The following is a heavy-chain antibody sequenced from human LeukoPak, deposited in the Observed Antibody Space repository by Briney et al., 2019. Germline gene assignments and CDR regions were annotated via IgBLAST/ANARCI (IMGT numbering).Heavy chain of an antibody. CDR2: IHYSGST. CDR1: GGSISSYY. D-gene: IGHD1-26*01. CDR3: AKSGGYGLIDY. Sequence: SETLSLTCTVSGGSISSYYWSWIRQPPGKGLEWIGYIHYSGSTNYKPSLKSRITISVDTSKNQFSLRLNSVTAADTAMYYCAKSGGYGLIDYWGQGTRVTVSS. J-gene: IGHJ4*02. V-gene: IGHV4-59*08.